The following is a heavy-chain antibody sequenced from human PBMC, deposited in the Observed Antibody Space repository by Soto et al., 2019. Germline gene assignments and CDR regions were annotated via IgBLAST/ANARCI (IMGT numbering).Heavy chain of an antibody. V-gene: IGHV3-30*03. Sequence: QGQLVESGGGVVQPGRSQRLSCAASGFAFSNHGMHWVRQAPGKGLEWLAVIVREGSEKFYADSVKGRFTISRDNSKNTLYLEMSSLRAEDTAVYYCARDDDYDDNGLDLWGQGTLVTVSS. CDR1: GFAFSNHG. D-gene: IGHD4-17*01. CDR2: IVREGSEK. CDR3: ARDDDYDDNGLDL. J-gene: IGHJ4*02.